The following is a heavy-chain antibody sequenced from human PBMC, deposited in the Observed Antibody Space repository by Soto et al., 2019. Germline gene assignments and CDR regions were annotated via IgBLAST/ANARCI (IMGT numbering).Heavy chain of an antibody. CDR1: GFTFSSYG. CDR3: AKSGEYYDSSGYIDY. J-gene: IGHJ4*02. CDR2: ISYDGSNK. Sequence: ESGGGVVQPGRSLRLSCAASGFTFSSYGMHWVRQAPGKGLEWVAVISYDGSNKYYADSVKGRFTISRDNSKNTLYLQMNSLRAEDTAVYYCAKSGEYYDSSGYIDYWGQGTLVTVSS. V-gene: IGHV3-30*18. D-gene: IGHD3-22*01.